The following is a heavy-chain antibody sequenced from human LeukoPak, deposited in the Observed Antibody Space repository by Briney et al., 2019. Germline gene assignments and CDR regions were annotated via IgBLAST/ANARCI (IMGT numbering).Heavy chain of an antibody. D-gene: IGHD4-23*01. J-gene: IGHJ4*02. V-gene: IGHV4-59*01. CDR2: IYYSGST. CDR1: GGSISSYY. Sequence: SETLSLTCTVSGGSISSYYWSWIRQPPGKGLEWIGYIYYSGSTNYNPSLKSRVTISVDTSKNQFSLKLSSVTAADTAVYYCARAGDYGGNDWYFDYWGQGTLVTVSS. CDR3: ARAGDYGGNDWYFDY.